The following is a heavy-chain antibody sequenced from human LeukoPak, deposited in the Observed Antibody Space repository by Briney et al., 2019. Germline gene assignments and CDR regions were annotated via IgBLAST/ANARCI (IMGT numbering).Heavy chain of an antibody. J-gene: IGHJ4*02. V-gene: IGHV3-74*01. D-gene: IGHD6-6*01. CDR3: ARGPNSNWSGLDF. CDR1: GFSFSGHW. CDR2: ISPTGSTT. Sequence: PGGSLRLSCTASGFSFSGHWMHWARQLPGKGLVWVSRISPTGSTTSYADSVKGRFTVSRDNAKNTLYLQVNNLRAEDTAVYYCARGPNSNWSGLDFWGQGTLVTASS.